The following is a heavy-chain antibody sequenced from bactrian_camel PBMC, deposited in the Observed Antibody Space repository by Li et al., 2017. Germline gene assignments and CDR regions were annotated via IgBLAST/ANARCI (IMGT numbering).Heavy chain of an antibody. CDR2: FNVGGGVL. CDR1: GFALSSYG. Sequence: VQLVESGGGLVQPGGSLTLSCVASGFALSSYGMSWVRQAPGKGFEWVSTFNVGGGVLYYADSVKGRFTVSSDNAKNTAYLQMNSLKPEDTAVYYCVRKVGGSWYDWGQGTQVTVS. CDR3: VRKVGGSWYD. J-gene: IGHJ4*01. V-gene: IGHV3S40*01. D-gene: IGHD6*01.